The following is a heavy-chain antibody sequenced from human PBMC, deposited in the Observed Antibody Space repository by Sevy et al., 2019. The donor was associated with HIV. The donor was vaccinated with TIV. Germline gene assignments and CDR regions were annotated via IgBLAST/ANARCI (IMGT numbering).Heavy chain of an antibody. CDR1: GFTFSSYA. V-gene: IGHV3-23*01. D-gene: IGHD6-19*01. CDR2: ISGSGGST. CDR3: AKAVAGTLLEDY. Sequence: GGSLRLSCAASGFTFSSYAMSWVRQAPGKGLEWVSAISGSGGSTYYADSVKGRFTISRDNSKNTLYLQMNSLRAEDTAAYYCAKAVAGTLLEDYWGQGTLVTVSS. J-gene: IGHJ4*02.